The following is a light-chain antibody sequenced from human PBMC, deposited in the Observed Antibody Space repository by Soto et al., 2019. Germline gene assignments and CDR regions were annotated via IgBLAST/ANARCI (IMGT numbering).Light chain of an antibody. V-gene: IGKV3-15*01. J-gene: IGKJ1*01. CDR2: GAS. CDR3: QQYNNWSPWT. CDR1: QSVSSN. Sequence: EIVMTQSPATLSVSPGERATLSCRASQSVSSNLAWYQQKPGQAPRLLIYGASTRATGIPARFSGSGSGTECTITISSLQSKDFALYYCQQYNNWSPWTFGQGTKVVIK.